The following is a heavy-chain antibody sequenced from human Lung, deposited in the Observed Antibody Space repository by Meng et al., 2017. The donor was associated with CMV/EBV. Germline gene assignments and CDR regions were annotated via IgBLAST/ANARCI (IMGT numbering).Heavy chain of an antibody. CDR2: IKSKTDGGTT. V-gene: IGHV3-15*01. CDR1: FTFRNAW. J-gene: IGHJ4*02. D-gene: IGHD2-2*01. Sequence: FTFRNAWMRWVRQAPGKGLEWVGRIKSKTDGGTTDYAAPVKGRFTISRDDSKNTLYLQMNSLKTEDTAVYYCTTQTVTYCSSTSCSDYWGQGTLVTVSS. CDR3: TTQTVTYCSSTSCSDY.